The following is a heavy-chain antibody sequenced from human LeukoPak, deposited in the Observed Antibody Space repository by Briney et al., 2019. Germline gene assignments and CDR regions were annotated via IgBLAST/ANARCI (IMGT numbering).Heavy chain of an antibody. CDR1: GLTVSSYX. CDR2: ISRRSGYL. CDR3: ASFDSSVWHYFDS. J-gene: IGHJ4*02. D-gene: IGHD6-19*01. Sequence: KPGGSLRLSCAASGLTVSSYXMSGAXQAPGXXLXWXSSISRRSGYLHYGDSVTCRFTNPRANAKYSLYLQMPPLRAEVTAVYYCASFDSSVWHYFDSWGQGTLVTVSS. V-gene: IGHV3-21*01.